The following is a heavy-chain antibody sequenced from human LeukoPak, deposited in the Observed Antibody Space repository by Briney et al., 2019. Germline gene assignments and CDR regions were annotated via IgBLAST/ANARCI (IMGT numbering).Heavy chain of an antibody. CDR3: ASSKAAAVFRIDY. CDR1: GFTFSSYG. D-gene: IGHD6-13*01. CDR2: ISYDGSNK. J-gene: IGHJ4*02. Sequence: GRSLRLSCAASGFTFSSYGMHWVRQAPGKGLEWVAVISYDGSNKYYADSVKGRFTISRDNSKNTLYLQMNSLRAEDTAVYYCASSKAAAVFRIDYWGQGTLVTVSS. V-gene: IGHV3-30*03.